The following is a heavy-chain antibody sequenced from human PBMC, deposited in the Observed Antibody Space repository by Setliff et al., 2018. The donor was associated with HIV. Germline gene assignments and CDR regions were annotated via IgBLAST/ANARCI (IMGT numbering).Heavy chain of an antibody. CDR1: GGSISSSNW. Sequence: SETLSLTCAVSGGSISSSNWWSWVRQPPGKGLEWIGEIFHSGSTNYNPSLKRRVTISVDTSKNQFSLKLSSVTAADTAVYYCARVGEGYSGDMDVWGKGTTVTVSS. CDR2: IFHSGST. J-gene: IGHJ6*03. CDR3: ARVGEGYSGDMDV. D-gene: IGHD5-12*01. V-gene: IGHV4-4*02.